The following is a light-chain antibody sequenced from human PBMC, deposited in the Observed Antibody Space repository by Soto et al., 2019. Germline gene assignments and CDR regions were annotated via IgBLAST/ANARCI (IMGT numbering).Light chain of an antibody. J-gene: IGKJ1*01. V-gene: IGKV1-6*01. CDR2: AAS. CDR3: QQYNSYSWT. CDR1: QGIRND. Sequence: AIQLTQSPSSLSASVGDRVTITCRASQGIRNDLGWYQQKPGKAPKLLIYAASSLQSGVPSRFSGSASGTDFTLTISSLQPDDFATYYCQQYNSYSWTFGQGTKVDVK.